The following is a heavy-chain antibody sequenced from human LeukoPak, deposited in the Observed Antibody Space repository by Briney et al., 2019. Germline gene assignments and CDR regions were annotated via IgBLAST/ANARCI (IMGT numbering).Heavy chain of an antibody. V-gene: IGHV3-33*01. J-gene: IGHJ4*02. CDR2: IWYDGSNK. CDR1: GFTFSNYG. D-gene: IGHD4-17*01. CDR3: ERGDPTVTTKQNFDY. Sequence: PGGSLRLSCVASGFTFSNYGMHWVRQAPGKGLEWVAVIWYDGSNKYYADSVKGRFTISRDNSKNTLYLQMNSLRVEDTAVYYCERGDPTVTTKQNFDYWGQGTLVTVSS.